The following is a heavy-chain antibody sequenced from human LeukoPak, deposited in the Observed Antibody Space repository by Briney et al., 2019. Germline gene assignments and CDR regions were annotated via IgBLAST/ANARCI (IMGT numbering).Heavy chain of an antibody. Sequence: PSETLSLTCTVSGGSISSSSYYWGWIRQPPGKGLEWIVSIYYSGSTYYNPSLKSRVTISVDTSKSQFSPKLSSVTAADTAVYYCARREPDDYVWGSYRYPAAFDIWGQGTMVTVSS. D-gene: IGHD3-16*02. V-gene: IGHV4-39*01. CDR3: ARREPDDYVWGSYRYPAAFDI. CDR1: GGSISSSSYY. J-gene: IGHJ3*02. CDR2: IYYSGST.